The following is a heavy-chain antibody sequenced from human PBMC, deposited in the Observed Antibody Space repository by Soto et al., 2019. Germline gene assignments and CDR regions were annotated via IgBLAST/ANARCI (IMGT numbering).Heavy chain of an antibody. Sequence: QITLKESGPTLVKPTQTLTLTCTFSGFSLSTSGVGVGWIRQPPGKALEWLAVIYWDDDRRYSPSLKSRLTITKDTSKNHVVLTMTTMDPVDTCTYYCAHASISPYYYYGMDVWGQGTTVTVSS. CDR2: IYWDDDR. CDR3: AHASISPYYYYGMDV. V-gene: IGHV2-5*02. D-gene: IGHD1-20*01. J-gene: IGHJ6*02. CDR1: GFSLSTSGVG.